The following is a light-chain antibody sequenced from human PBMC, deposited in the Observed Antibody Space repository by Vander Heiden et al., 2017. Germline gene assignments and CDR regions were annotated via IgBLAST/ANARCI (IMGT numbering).Light chain of an antibody. Sequence: IQMTPSPSTLSASVGDRVTITCRASQSISSWLAWYQQKPGKAPKLLIYDASSLESGVPSRFSGSGSGTEFTLTISSLQPDDFATYYCQQYNSYRWTFGQGTKVEIK. J-gene: IGKJ1*01. CDR3: QQYNSYRWT. CDR2: DAS. CDR1: QSISSW. V-gene: IGKV1-5*01.